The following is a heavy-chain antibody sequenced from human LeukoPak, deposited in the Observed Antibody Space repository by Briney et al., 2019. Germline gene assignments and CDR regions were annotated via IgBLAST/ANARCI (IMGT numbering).Heavy chain of an antibody. J-gene: IGHJ4*02. CDR1: GYTFTSYG. CDR3: ARDRVVLPPALYHFDY. Sequence: GASVKVSCKASGYTFTSYGISWVRQAPGQGLEWMGWISAYNGNTNYAQKLQGRVTMTTDTSTSTAYMELRSLRSDDTAVYYCARDRVVLPPALYHFDYWGQGTLVTVSS. D-gene: IGHD2-2*01. CDR2: ISAYNGNT. V-gene: IGHV1-18*01.